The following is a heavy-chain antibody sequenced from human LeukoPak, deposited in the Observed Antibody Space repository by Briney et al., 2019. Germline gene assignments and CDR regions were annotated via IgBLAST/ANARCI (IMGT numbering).Heavy chain of an antibody. D-gene: IGHD3-22*01. J-gene: IGHJ4*02. Sequence: PGGSLSLSCAASGFTVSSNYMSWLRHAPGKGLEWLSDIYSGGSTYYADYVKGRFTISRDNSKNTLYMQMNSLRAEDTAVYYCAKEVYYYDSSGLPFDYWGQGTLVTVSS. CDR1: GFTVSSNY. CDR2: IYSGGST. V-gene: IGHV3-53*01. CDR3: AKEVYYYDSSGLPFDY.